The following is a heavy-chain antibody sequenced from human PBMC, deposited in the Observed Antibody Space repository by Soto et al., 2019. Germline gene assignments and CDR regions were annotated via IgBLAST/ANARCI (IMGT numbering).Heavy chain of an antibody. CDR1: GFSLNTSGVG. J-gene: IGHJ4*02. D-gene: IGHD3-9*01. Sequence: QITVKESGPTLVKPTQTLTLTCTFSGFSLNTSGVGVGWIRQPPGKALEWLALIHWNDDKGYRPSLKSRLTITEDTSKNQVVLTMTDMDPVDTATYYCVRCSFDDLTGYSHIDDWGQGSLVTVSS. CDR2: IHWNDDK. V-gene: IGHV2-5*01. CDR3: VRCSFDDLTGYSHIDD.